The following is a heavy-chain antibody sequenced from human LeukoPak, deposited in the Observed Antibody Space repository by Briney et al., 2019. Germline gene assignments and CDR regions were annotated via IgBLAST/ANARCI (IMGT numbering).Heavy chain of an antibody. Sequence: PSETLSLTCTVSGGSISSYYWSWIRQPPGKGLEWIGYIYYSGSTNYNPSLKSRVTISVDTSKNQFSLKLSSVTAADTAVYYCARDLYPGTGFDYWGQGTLVTVSS. CDR1: GGSISSYY. V-gene: IGHV4-59*01. CDR2: IYYSGST. J-gene: IGHJ4*02. CDR3: ARDLYPGTGFDY. D-gene: IGHD3-10*01.